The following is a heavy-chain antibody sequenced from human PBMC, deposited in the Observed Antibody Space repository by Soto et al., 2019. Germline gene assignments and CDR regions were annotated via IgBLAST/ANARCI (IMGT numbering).Heavy chain of an antibody. V-gene: IGHV3-7*03. CDR2: IPQDGVDG. CDR3: ARDHLILPAHDFFYGSDV. Sequence: LRLSCEVSGFTFSMYSMSWVRQNPGKGLEWVAKIPQDGVDGHYADSVKGRFTISRDNGKNSLYLQLNNLRAEDTAVYYCARDHLILPAHDFFYGSDVWGRGATVTVSS. D-gene: IGHD2-21*02. J-gene: IGHJ6*02. CDR1: GFTFSMYS.